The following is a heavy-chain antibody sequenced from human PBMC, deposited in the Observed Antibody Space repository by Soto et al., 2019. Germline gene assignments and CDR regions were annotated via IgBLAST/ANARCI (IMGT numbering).Heavy chain of an antibody. CDR3: AKADRGSTHRFLFDY. V-gene: IGHV3-23*01. CDR2: ISGSGGST. D-gene: IGHD3-10*01. J-gene: IGHJ4*02. CDR1: GFTFSSYA. Sequence: EVQLLESGGGLVQPGGSLRLSCAATGFTFSSYAMSWVRQAPGKGLEWVSGISGSGGSTYYADSVKGRFTISRDNSKNTLHLQMNSLRAEDTAVYYCAKADRGSTHRFLFDYWGQGTLVTVSS.